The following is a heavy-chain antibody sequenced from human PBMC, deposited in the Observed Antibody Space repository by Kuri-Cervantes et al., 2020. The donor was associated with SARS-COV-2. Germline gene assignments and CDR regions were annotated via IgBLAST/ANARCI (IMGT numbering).Heavy chain of an antibody. Sequence: GGSLRLSCAASGFTFSNAWMNWVRQAPGKGLEWVGRIKSKTDGGTTDYAAPVKGRFTISRDDSKNTLYLQMNSLKTEDTAVYYCTTDSTVTTGWGMDVWGQGTTVTVSS. CDR1: GFTFSNAW. CDR3: TTDSTVTTGWGMDV. D-gene: IGHD4-17*01. J-gene: IGHJ6*02. CDR2: IKSKTDGGTT. V-gene: IGHV3-15*07.